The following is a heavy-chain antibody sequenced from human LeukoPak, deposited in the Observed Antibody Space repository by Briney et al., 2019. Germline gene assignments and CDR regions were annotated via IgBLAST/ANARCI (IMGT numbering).Heavy chain of an antibody. CDR3: ARDFMAGYSSGWSDY. CDR2: IYTSGST. D-gene: IGHD6-19*01. V-gene: IGHV4-4*07. CDR1: GGSISSHY. J-gene: IGHJ4*02. Sequence: PSETLSLTCTVSGGSISSHYWSWIRQPAGKGLEWIGRIYTSGSTNYNPSLKSRVTMSVDTSKNQFSLKLSSVTAADTAVYYCARDFMAGYSSGWSDYWGQGTLVTVSS.